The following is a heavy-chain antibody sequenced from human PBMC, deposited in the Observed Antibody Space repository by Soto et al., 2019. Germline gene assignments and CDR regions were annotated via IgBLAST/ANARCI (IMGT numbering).Heavy chain of an antibody. V-gene: IGHV4-59*01. J-gene: IGHJ4*02. CDR2: IYHSGST. CDR1: GGSISTYY. CDR3: TRGGDAYKNGH. D-gene: IGHD2-21*01. Sequence: SETLSLTCTVSGGSISTYYWSWVRQPPGKGLEWIGYIYHSGSTNYNPSLESRVTMSVDTPKNQFSLKLTSVNAADTAVYYCTRGGDAYKNGHWGQGTLVTVSS.